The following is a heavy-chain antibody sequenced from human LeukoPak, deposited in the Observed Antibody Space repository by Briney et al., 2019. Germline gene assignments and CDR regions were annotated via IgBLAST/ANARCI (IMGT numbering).Heavy chain of an antibody. CDR3: ARDMTTVTTGDY. CDR1: GFTFSDYY. J-gene: IGHJ4*02. V-gene: IGHV3-11*04. CDR2: ISSSGSSI. D-gene: IGHD4-17*01. Sequence: GGSLRLSCAASGFTFSDYYMSWIRQAPGKGLEWVSYISSSGSSIYYPDSVKGRFTISRDNSKNTLYLQLNSLRAEDTAVYYCARDMTTVTTGDYWGQGTLVTVSS.